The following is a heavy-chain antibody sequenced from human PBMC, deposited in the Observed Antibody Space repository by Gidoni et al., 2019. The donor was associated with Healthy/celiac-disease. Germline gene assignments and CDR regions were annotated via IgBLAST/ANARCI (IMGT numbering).Heavy chain of an antibody. D-gene: IGHD4-17*01. J-gene: IGHJ4*02. V-gene: IGHV4-39*01. CDR1: GGSISSSSYY. CDR3: ASMPGFYDYGDYGPVAYFDY. Sequence: QLQLQESGPGLVKPSETLSLTCTVSGGSISSSSYYWGWIRQPPGKGLEWIGSIYYSGSTYSNPSLKSRVTISVDTSKNQFSLKLSSVTAADTAVYYCASMPGFYDYGDYGPVAYFDYWGQGTLVTVSS. CDR2: IYYSGST.